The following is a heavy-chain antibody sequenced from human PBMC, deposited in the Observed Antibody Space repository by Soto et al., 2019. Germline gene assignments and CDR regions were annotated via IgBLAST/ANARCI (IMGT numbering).Heavy chain of an antibody. CDR3: GRGRGYALPYGMDV. CDR1: GGSFSGYY. D-gene: IGHD5-12*01. Sequence: SETLSLTCAVSGGSFSGYYWSWIRQPPGKGLEWVGEINHSGSSNYDPYPKRRLTISVDTTKNHLSLMLSSVTAADMTAYYCGRGRGYALPYGMDVWGQGTTVTVSS. CDR2: INHSGSS. V-gene: IGHV4-34*01. J-gene: IGHJ6*02.